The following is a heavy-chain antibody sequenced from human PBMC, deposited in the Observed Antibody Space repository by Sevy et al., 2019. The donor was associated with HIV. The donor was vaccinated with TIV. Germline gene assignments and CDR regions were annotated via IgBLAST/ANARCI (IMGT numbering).Heavy chain of an antibody. CDR2: ISYDGSNK. J-gene: IGHJ4*02. CDR3: AKDFWLGFTWLQLWALGY. D-gene: IGHD5-18*01. CDR1: GFTFSSYG. Sequence: GGCLRLSCAASGFTFSSYGMHWVRQAPGKGLEWVAVISYDGSNKYYADSVKGRFTISRDNSKNTLYLQMNSLRAEDTAVHYCAKDFWLGFTWLQLWALGYWGQGTLVSVSS. V-gene: IGHV3-30*18.